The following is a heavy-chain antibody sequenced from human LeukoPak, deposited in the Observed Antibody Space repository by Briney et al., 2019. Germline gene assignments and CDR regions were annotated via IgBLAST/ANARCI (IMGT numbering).Heavy chain of an antibody. V-gene: IGHV4-39*07. J-gene: IGHJ3*02. D-gene: IGHD3-9*01. CDR1: GGSISSSSYY. CDR3: ARRYFDWPDAFDI. Sequence: SETLSLTCTVSGGSISSSSYYWGWIRQPPGKGLEWIGSIYYSGSTYYNPSLKSRVTISVDTSKNQFSLKLSSVTAADTAVYYCARRYFDWPDAFDIWGQGTMVTVSS. CDR2: IYYSGST.